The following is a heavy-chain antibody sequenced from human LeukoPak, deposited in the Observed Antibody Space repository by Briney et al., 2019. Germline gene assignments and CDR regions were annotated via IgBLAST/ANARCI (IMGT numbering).Heavy chain of an antibody. CDR2: INHSGST. V-gene: IGHV4-34*01. CDR3: ARRGYRRNWFDP. D-gene: IGHD5-18*01. Sequence: SETLSLTCAVYGGSFSGYYWSWIRQPPGKGLEWIGEINHSGSTNYNPSPKSRVTISVDTSKNQFSLKLSSVTAADTAVYYCARRGYRRNWFDPRGQGTLVTVSS. CDR1: GGSFSGYY. J-gene: IGHJ5*02.